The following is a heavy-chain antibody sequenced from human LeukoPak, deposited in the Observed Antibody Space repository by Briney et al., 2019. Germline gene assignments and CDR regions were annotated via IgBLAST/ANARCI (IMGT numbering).Heavy chain of an antibody. CDR2: IYKGGSI. Sequence: PGGSLRLSCAASGFTVSSTYMSWVRQAPGKGLEWVSVIYKGGSIYYADSVKGRFTISRDNSKNTLYLQVNSLRAEDTAVYYCARDKEAVGGMDVWGQGTTVTVSS. CDR1: GFTVSSTY. V-gene: IGHV3-53*01. CDR3: ARDKEAVGGMDV. D-gene: IGHD6-19*01. J-gene: IGHJ6*02.